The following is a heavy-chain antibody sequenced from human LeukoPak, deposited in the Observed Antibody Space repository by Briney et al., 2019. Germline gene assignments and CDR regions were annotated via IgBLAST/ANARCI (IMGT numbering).Heavy chain of an antibody. CDR2: INHSGST. Sequence: SETLSLTCAVYGGSFSGYYWSCIRQPPGKGLEWIGEINHSGSTNYNPSLKSRVTISVDTSKNQFSLKLSSVTAADTAVYYCARGMGGAAPSDTWGQGTLVTVSS. D-gene: IGHD1-26*01. V-gene: IGHV4-34*01. CDR1: GGSFSGYY. J-gene: IGHJ5*02. CDR3: ARGMGGAAPSDT.